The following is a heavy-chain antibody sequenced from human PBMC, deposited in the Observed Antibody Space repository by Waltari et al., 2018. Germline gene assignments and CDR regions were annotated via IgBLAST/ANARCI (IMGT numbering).Heavy chain of an antibody. CDR1: GGSIISGDYY. CDR2: IYHSGST. D-gene: IGHD1-1*01. CDR3: ASLGSTTGTTAGYFDY. Sequence: QVQLQESGPGLVKPSQTLSLICTVSGGSIISGDYYWSWIRQPPGKGLEWIGYIYHSGSTHYNPSLQSRVTISVDTSKTQFSLKLSSVTAADTAVYYCASLGSTTGTTAGYFDYWGQGTLVTVSS. J-gene: IGHJ4*02. V-gene: IGHV4-30-4*08.